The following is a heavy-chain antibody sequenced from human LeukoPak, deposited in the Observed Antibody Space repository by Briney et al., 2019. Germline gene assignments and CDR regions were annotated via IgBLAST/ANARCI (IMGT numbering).Heavy chain of an antibody. D-gene: IGHD3-10*01. CDR3: AKDRPGSYFGRNDYHYYGMDV. J-gene: IGHJ6*02. V-gene: IGHV3-23*01. CDR1: GFTFSSYA. CDR2: ISGSGGST. Sequence: PGGSLRLSCAASGFTFSSYAMSWVRQAPGKGLEWVSAISGSGGSTYYADSVKGRFTISRDNSKNTLYLQMNSLRAEDTAVYYCAKDRPGSYFGRNDYHYYGMDVWGQGTTVTVSS.